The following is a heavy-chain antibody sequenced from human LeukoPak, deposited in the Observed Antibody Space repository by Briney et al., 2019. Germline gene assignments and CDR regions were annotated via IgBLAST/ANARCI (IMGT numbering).Heavy chain of an antibody. Sequence: GGSLRLSCAASGFSFSTYSMNWVRQAPGKGLEWVSYITGSSSTIYYADSVKGRFTISIDNAKNSLYLQMNSLRAEDTAVYYCARDQGGDDSSGFWGQGTLVTFSS. CDR1: GFSFSTYS. CDR3: ARDQGGDDSSGF. J-gene: IGHJ4*02. CDR2: ITGSSSTI. D-gene: IGHD3-22*01. V-gene: IGHV3-48*01.